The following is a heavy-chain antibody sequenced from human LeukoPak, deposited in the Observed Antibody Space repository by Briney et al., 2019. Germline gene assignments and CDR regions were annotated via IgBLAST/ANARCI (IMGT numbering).Heavy chain of an antibody. J-gene: IGHJ4*02. V-gene: IGHV3-53*01. D-gene: IGHD4-17*01. CDR3: ASQTTVKYYFDS. CDR1: GFTVSTNY. CDR2: ISSAGST. Sequence: PGGSLRPSCAASGFTVSTNYMTWVRQAPGKGLEWVSVISSAGSTYYADSVKGRFTISRDNSKNTLYLQMNSLREEDTAVYYCASQTTVKYYFDSWGQGTLVTVSS.